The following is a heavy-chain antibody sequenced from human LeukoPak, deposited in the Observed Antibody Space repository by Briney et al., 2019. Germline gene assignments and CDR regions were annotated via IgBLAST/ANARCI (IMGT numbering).Heavy chain of an antibody. J-gene: IGHJ4*02. CDR1: GGSFSGYY. Sequence: KPSETLSLTCAVYGGSFSGYYWSWIRQPPGKGLEWIGEVNHSGSTNYNPSLKSRVSISVDTSKNQFSLRLNSVTAADTAVYYCARGRRDDFWSGYSLYYFDYRGQGTLVTVSS. CDR2: VNHSGST. V-gene: IGHV4-34*01. CDR3: ARGRRDDFWSGYSLYYFDY. D-gene: IGHD3-3*01.